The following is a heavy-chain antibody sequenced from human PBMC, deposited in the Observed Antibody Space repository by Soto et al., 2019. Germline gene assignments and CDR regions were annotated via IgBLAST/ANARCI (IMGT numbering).Heavy chain of an antibody. CDR3: ARSSRKYYFDY. V-gene: IGHV3-30-3*01. J-gene: IGHJ4*02. Sequence: GSLRLSCAASGFTFSSYAMHWVRQAPGKGLEWVAVISYDGSNKYYADSVKGRFTISRDNSKNTLYLQMNSLRAEDTAVYYCARSSRKYYFDYWGQGTLVTVSS. CDR1: GFTFSSYA. CDR2: ISYDGSNK.